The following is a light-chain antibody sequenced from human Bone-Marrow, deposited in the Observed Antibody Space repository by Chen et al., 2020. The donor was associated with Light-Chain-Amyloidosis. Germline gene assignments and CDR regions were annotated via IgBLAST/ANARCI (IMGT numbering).Light chain of an antibody. J-gene: IGKJ4*01. V-gene: IGKV4-1*01. CDR2: WAS. Sequence: DIVMNQSPDFLAVFLGLRATINCKSSQSVLYSSNNKNYLAWYQQKPGQPPKLLIYWASTRESGVPDRFSGSGSGTDFTLTISSLQAEDVAVYYCQQYYSTPLTFGGGIKVEIK. CDR1: QSVLYSSNNKNY. CDR3: QQYYSTPLT.